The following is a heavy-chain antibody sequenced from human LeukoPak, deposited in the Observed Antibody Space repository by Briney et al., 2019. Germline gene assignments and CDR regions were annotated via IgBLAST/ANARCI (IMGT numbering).Heavy chain of an antibody. D-gene: IGHD3-10*01. CDR1: GGSFSGYY. J-gene: IGHJ5*02. CDR3: ARGAMVRGVIMYNWFDP. V-gene: IGHV4-34*01. Sequence: SETLSLTCAVYGGSFSGYYWSRIRQPPGKGLEWIGEINHSGSTNYNPSLKSRVTISVDTSKNQFSLKLSSVTAADTAVYYCARGAMVRGVIMYNWFDPWGQGTLVTVSS. CDR2: INHSGST.